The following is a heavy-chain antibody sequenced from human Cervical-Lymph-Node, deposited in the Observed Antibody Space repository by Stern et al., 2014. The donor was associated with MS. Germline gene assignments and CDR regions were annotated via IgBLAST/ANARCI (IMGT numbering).Heavy chain of an antibody. V-gene: IGHV4-59*01. Sequence: HVQLQESGPGLVKPSETLSLTCTVSGGSISSYYWSWIRQPPGKGLEWIGYIYYSGSTNYNPSLKSRVTISVDTSKNQFSLKLSSVTAADTAVYYCARLGYSGYNYWGQGTLVTVSS. CDR1: GGSISSYY. D-gene: IGHD5-12*01. CDR2: IYYSGST. J-gene: IGHJ4*02. CDR3: ARLGYSGYNY.